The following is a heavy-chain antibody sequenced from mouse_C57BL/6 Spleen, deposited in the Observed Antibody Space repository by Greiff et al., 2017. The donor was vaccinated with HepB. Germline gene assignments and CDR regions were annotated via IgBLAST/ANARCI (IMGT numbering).Heavy chain of an antibody. Sequence: EVQLQESGPGLVKPSQSLSLTCPVTGYSITSGYYWNWIRQLPGNKLEWMGHISYDVSNNYNPSLKNRISITRDTSKNQFFLKLNSVTTEDTATYYCARGVYGYGGGFAYWGQGTLVTVSA. CDR3: ARGVYGYGGGFAY. CDR1: GYSITSGYY. CDR2: ISYDVSN. D-gene: IGHD2-2*01. V-gene: IGHV3-6*01. J-gene: IGHJ3*01.